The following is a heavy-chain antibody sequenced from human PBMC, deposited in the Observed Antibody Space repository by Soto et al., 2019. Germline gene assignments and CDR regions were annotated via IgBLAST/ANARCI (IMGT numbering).Heavy chain of an antibody. V-gene: IGHV4-31*03. Sequence: QVQLQESGPGLVKPSQTLSLTCTVSGASISSGGYYWSWIRQHPGKGLEWIGYIYYSGSTYYNPSLKSRVTISVDTSKNQFSLKLSSVTAADTAVYYCGMQSMGYSYGKIDYWGQGTLVTVSS. J-gene: IGHJ4*02. CDR2: IYYSGST. CDR1: GASISSGGYY. D-gene: IGHD5-18*01. CDR3: GMQSMGYSYGKIDY.